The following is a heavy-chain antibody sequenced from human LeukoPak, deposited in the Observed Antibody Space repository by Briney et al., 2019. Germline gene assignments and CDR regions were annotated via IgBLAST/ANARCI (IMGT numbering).Heavy chain of an antibody. V-gene: IGHV4-61*02. J-gene: IGHJ4*02. Sequence: SQTLSLTCTVSGGSISSGSYCWSWIRQPAGKGLEWIGRMYTSGSTNYNPSLKSRVTISVDTSKNQFSLKLSSVTAADTAVYYCATATRDYDYVWESYRTFDYWGQGTLVTVSS. CDR3: ATATRDYDYVWESYRTFDY. D-gene: IGHD3-16*02. CDR1: GGSISSGSYC. CDR2: MYTSGST.